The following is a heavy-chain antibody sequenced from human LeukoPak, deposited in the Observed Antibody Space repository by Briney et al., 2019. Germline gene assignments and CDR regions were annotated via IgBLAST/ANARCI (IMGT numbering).Heavy chain of an antibody. Sequence: GASVKVSCKASGYTFTSYAMNWVRQAPGQGLEWMGWINTNTGNPTYAQGFTERFVFSLDTSVSTAYLQISSLKAEDTAVYYCAGAKDTALYYYGMDVWGQGTTVTVSS. D-gene: IGHD5-18*01. CDR2: INTNTGNP. J-gene: IGHJ6*02. V-gene: IGHV7-4-1*02. CDR3: AGAKDTALYYYGMDV. CDR1: GYTFTSYA.